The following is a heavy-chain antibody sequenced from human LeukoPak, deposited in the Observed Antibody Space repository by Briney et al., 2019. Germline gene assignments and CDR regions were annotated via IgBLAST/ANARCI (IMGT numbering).Heavy chain of an antibody. CDR3: ARGWGGVLMVSGFDY. V-gene: IGHV4-34*01. CDR2: INHSGST. D-gene: IGHD2-8*01. Sequence: SETLSLTCAVYGGSFSGYYWSWIRQPPGKGLEWIGEINHSGSTNYNPSLKSRVTISVDTSKNQFSLKLSSVTAADTAVYYCARGWGGVLMVSGFDYWGQGTLVTVSS. CDR1: GGSFSGYY. J-gene: IGHJ4*02.